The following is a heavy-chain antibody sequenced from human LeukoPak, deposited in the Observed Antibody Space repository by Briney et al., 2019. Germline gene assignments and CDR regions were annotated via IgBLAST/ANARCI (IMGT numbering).Heavy chain of an antibody. V-gene: IGHV6-1*01. CDR1: GDSVSSNHAA. D-gene: IGHD6-19*01. J-gene: IGHJ4*02. CDR3: ARLSAGSSAQSSGDY. Sequence: PSQTLSLTCAISGDSVSSNHAAWNRLRQSPSRGLEWLGRTYYRSKWYNDYAVSLKSRIIINPDTSKNQFSLQLNSVTPEDTAVYYCARLSAGSSAQSSGDYWGQGTLVTVSS. CDR2: TYYRSKWYN.